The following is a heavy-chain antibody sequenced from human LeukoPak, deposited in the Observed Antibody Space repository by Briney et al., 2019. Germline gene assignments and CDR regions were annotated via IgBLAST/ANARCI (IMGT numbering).Heavy chain of an antibody. Sequence: GGSLRLSCAASGFTFSSYGIYWVRQAPGKGLEWVAVISYDGSNKYYADSVKGRFTISRDNSKNTLYLQMNSLRAEDTAVYYCAKEIYSDSSAYVDYWGQGTLVTVSS. CDR3: AKEIYSDSSAYVDY. CDR2: ISYDGSNK. CDR1: GFTFSSYG. V-gene: IGHV3-30*18. J-gene: IGHJ4*02. D-gene: IGHD3-22*01.